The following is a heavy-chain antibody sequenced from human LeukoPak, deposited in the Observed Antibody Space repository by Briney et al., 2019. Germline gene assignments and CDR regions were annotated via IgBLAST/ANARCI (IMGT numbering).Heavy chain of an antibody. CDR2: ISYDGSNK. Sequence: PGGSLRLSCAASGFTFSSYGMHWVRQAPGKGLEWVAVISYDGSNKYYADSVKGRFTISRDNSKNTLYLQMNSLRAEDTAVYYCARDGRIAAAGTGFFDYWGQGTLVTVSS. CDR3: ARDGRIAAAGTGFFDY. J-gene: IGHJ4*02. D-gene: IGHD6-13*01. V-gene: IGHV3-30*03. CDR1: GFTFSSYG.